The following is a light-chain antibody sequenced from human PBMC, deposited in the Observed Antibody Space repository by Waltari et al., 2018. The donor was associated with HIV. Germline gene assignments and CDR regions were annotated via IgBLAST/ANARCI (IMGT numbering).Light chain of an antibody. V-gene: IGKV1-39*01. Sequence: DIQMTQSPSSLSATVGVRVTTTFRASQSISTSLNWYQQKPGKAPKLLIYAASSLQSGVPSRFSGSGSGTDFTLTISSLQPEDFATYYCQQSYSTPGYTFGQGTKLEIK. CDR3: QQSYSTPGYT. CDR1: QSISTS. J-gene: IGKJ2*01. CDR2: AAS.